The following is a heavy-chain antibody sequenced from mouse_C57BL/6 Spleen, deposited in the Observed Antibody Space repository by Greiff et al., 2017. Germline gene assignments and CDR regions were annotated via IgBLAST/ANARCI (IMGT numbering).Heavy chain of an antibody. D-gene: IGHD3-2*02. V-gene: IGHV5-12*01. J-gene: IGHJ4*01. CDR3: ARQLRLRGNAMDY. CDR2: ISNGGGST. CDR1: GFTFSDYY. Sequence: EVQGVESGGGLVQPGGSLKLSCAASGFTFSDYYMYWVRQTPEKRLEWVAYISNGGGSTYYPDTVKGRFTISRDNAKNTLYLQMSRLKSEDTAMYYCARQLRLRGNAMDYWGQGTSVTVSS.